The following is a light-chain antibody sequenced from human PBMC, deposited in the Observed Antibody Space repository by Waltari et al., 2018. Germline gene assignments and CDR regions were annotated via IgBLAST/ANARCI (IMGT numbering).Light chain of an antibody. CDR3: QQYGSSPPSLT. J-gene: IGKJ4*01. CDR1: QSVSSSY. Sequence: ERATLSCRASQSVSSSYLAWYQQKPGQAPRLLIYGASSRATGIPDRFSGSGSGTDFTLTISRLEPEDFAVYYCQQYGSSPPSLTFGGGTKVEIK. V-gene: IGKV3-20*01. CDR2: GAS.